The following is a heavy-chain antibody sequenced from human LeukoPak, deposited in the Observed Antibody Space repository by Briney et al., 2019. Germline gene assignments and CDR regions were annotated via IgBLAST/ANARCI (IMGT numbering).Heavy chain of an antibody. Sequence: GGSLRLSCAASGFTFSSYGMHWVRQAPGKGLEWVAIIWFDGSNKYYADSVKGRFTISRDNSKNTLYLQMNSLRAEDTAVYYCARGGEFEAFDIWGQGTMVTVSS. V-gene: IGHV3-33*01. J-gene: IGHJ3*02. CDR1: GFTFSSYG. D-gene: IGHD3-16*01. CDR3: ARGGEFEAFDI. CDR2: IWFDGSNK.